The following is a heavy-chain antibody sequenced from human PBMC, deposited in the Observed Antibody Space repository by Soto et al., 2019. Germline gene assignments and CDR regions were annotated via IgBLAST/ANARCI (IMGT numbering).Heavy chain of an antibody. CDR2: INSDGSST. Sequence: EVQLVESGGGLVQPGGSLRLSCAASGFTFSSYWMHWVRQAPGKGLVWVSRINSDGSSTSYADSVKGRFTISRDNAKNTVYLQMNSLIAEDTAVYYCASPYMYSSGLYFYGMDVWGQGTTVTVSS. D-gene: IGHD6-19*01. V-gene: IGHV3-74*01. CDR3: ASPYMYSSGLYFYGMDV. CDR1: GFTFSSYW. J-gene: IGHJ6*02.